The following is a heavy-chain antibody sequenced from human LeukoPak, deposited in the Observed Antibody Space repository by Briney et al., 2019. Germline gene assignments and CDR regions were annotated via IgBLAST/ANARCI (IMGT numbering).Heavy chain of an antibody. J-gene: IGHJ5*02. CDR2: FDPEDGET. D-gene: IGHD1-26*01. CDR1: GYTLTELS. V-gene: IGHV1-24*01. CDR3: ATVRLRRIVGATGDWFGP. Sequence: ASVKVSCXVSGYTLTELSMHWVRQAPGKGLVWMGGFDPEDGETIYAQKFQGRVTMTEDTSTDTAYMELSSLRSEDTAVYYCATVRLRRIVGATGDWFGPRGQGTLVTVSS.